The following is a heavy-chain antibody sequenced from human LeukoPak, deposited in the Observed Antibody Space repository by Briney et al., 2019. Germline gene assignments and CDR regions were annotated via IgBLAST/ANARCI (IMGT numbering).Heavy chain of an antibody. CDR2: ISSSSSYI. CDR1: GFTFISYS. D-gene: IGHD1-26*01. V-gene: IGHV3-21*01. CDR3: AREPSSGSYHYYYYYMDV. Sequence: GGSVRLSCAASGFTFISYSMNWVRQAPGKGLEWVSSISSSSSYIYYADSVKGRFTISRDNAKNSLYLQMNSLRAEDTAVYYCAREPSSGSYHYYYYYMDVWGKGTTVTVSS. J-gene: IGHJ6*03.